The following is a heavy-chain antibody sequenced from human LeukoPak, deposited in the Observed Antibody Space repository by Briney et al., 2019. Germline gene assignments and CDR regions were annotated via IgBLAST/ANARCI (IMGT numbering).Heavy chain of an antibody. CDR2: ISDRGTSI. V-gene: IGHV3-11*01. J-gene: IGHJ4*02. D-gene: IGHD1-26*01. Sequence: GGSLRLSCAASGFTFSDYYMTWIRQAPGKGLEWVSYISDRGTSIYYADSVRGRFTMSRDNAKNSLYLQMNSLRAEDTAVYYCARDPTDDEVGLRQEGFDCWGQGTLVTVSS. CDR1: GFTFSDYY. CDR3: ARDPTDDEVGLRQEGFDC.